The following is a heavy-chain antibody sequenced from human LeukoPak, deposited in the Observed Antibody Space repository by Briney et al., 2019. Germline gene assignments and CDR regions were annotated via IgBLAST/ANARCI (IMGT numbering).Heavy chain of an antibody. J-gene: IGHJ4*02. CDR2: ISNSGTT. D-gene: IGHD3-22*01. CDR3: ARGKSEYYYDSSGYYGY. Sequence: SETLSLTCTVSGASIGSDFWSWIRQPPGKGLEWVGYISNSGTTNYNPSLKSRLTISVDTSQNQFSLKLSSVSAADTAVYYCARGKSEYYYDSSGYYGYWGQGTLVTVSS. V-gene: IGHV4-59*08. CDR1: GASIGSDF.